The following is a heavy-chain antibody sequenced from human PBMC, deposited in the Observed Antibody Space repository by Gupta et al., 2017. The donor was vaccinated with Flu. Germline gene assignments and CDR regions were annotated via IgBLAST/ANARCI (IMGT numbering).Heavy chain of an antibody. Sequence: QVQLVQSGAEVKKPGSSVKVSCKASGGTFSSYTISWVRQAPGQGLEWMGRIIPILGIANYAQKFQGRVTITADKSTSTAYMELSSLRSEDTAVYYCARVSGRSGGSSQDFDYWGQGTLVTVYS. CDR1: GGTFSSYT. CDR3: ARVSGRSGGSSQDFDY. CDR2: IIPILGIA. V-gene: IGHV1-69*02. D-gene: IGHD2-15*01. J-gene: IGHJ4*02.